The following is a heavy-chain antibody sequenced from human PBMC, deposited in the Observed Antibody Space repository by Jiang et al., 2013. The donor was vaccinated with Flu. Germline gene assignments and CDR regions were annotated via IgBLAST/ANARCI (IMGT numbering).Heavy chain of an antibody. Sequence: EWMGWINAGNGNTNNSQKFQGRVTITRDTSASTAYMELSSLRSEDTAVYYCARHGGGHSSGWQDYWGQGTLVTVSS. CDR3: ARHGGGHSSGWQDY. CDR2: INAGNGNT. V-gene: IGHV1-3*01. J-gene: IGHJ4*02. D-gene: IGHD6-19*01.